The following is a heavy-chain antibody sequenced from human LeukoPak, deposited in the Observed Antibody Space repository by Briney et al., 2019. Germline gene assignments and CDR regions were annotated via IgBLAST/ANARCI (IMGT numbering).Heavy chain of an antibody. CDR3: ARTRFSQSPHFDY. D-gene: IGHD3-3*01. V-gene: IGHV4-61*02. Sequence: PSETLSLTCTVSGGSISSGSYYWSWIRQPAGKGLEWIGRIYTSGSTNYNPSLKSRVTISVDTSKNQFSLKLSSVTAADTAVYYCARTRFSQSPHFDYWGQGTLVTVSS. CDR2: IYTSGST. J-gene: IGHJ4*02. CDR1: GGSISSGSYY.